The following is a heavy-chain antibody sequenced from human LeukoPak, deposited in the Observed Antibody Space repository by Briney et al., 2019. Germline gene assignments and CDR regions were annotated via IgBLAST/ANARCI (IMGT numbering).Heavy chain of an antibody. CDR2: INPNSGGT. CDR1: GYTFTGYY. D-gene: IGHD2-15*01. J-gene: IGHJ4*02. CDR3: AXXXXXXXXXXXYSAPNPDY. Sequence: ASVKVSCKASGYTFTGYYMHWVRQAPGQGLEWMGWINPNSGGTNYAQKFQGRVTMTRDTSISTAYMELSRLRSDDTAVYYCAXXXXXXXXXXXYSAPNPDYWGQGTLVTVSS. V-gene: IGHV1-2*02.